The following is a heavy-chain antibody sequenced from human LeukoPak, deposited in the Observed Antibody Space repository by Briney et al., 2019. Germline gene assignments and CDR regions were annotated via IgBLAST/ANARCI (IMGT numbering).Heavy chain of an antibody. J-gene: IGHJ4*02. CDR3: ARSEDRITEMVGLYYDFWSGPIDY. V-gene: IGHV1-3*01. CDR2: INVGNGNT. Sequence: ASVKVSCKASGYTFTTYSMHWVRQAPGQRLEWMGWINVGNGNTKYSQKFQGRVTITRDTSASTAYMELSSLRSEDTAVYYCARSEDRITEMVGLYYDFWSGPIDYWGQGTLVTVSS. D-gene: IGHD3-3*01. CDR1: GYTFTTYS.